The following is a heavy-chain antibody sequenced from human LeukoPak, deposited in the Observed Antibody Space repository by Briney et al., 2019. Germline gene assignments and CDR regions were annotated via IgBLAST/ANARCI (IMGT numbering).Heavy chain of an antibody. J-gene: IGHJ6*04. V-gene: IGHV1-69*13. D-gene: IGHD2-15*01. Sequence: SVKVSCKASGGTFSSYAISWVRQAPGQGLEWMGGIIPIFGTANYAQKLQGRVTITGDESTSTAYMELSSLRSEDTAVYYCARGCSGGSCHNDYYYYGMDVWGKGTTVTVSS. CDR3: ARGCSGGSCHNDYYYYGMDV. CDR1: GGTFSSYA. CDR2: IIPIFGTA.